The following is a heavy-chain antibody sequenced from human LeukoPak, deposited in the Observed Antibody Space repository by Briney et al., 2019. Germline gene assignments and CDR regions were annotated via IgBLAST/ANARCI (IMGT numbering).Heavy chain of an antibody. CDR3: AKDKGFPYCSSTSCYNNYYYGMDV. V-gene: IGHV3-30*18. CDR1: GFTFSSYG. Sequence: GGSLRLSCTASGFTFSSYGMHWVRQAPGKGLEWVAVISYDGSNKYYADSVKGRFTISRDNSKNTLYLQMNSLRAEDTAVYYCAKDKGFPYCSSTSCYNNYYYGMDVWGQGTTVTVSS. D-gene: IGHD2-2*02. J-gene: IGHJ6*02. CDR2: ISYDGSNK.